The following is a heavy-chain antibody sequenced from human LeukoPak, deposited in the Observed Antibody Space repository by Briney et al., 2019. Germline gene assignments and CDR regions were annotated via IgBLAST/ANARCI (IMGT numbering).Heavy chain of an antibody. CDR3: ASSLSRDGYNYYFDY. V-gene: IGHV5-51*01. CDR2: IYPGDSDT. D-gene: IGHD5-24*01. CDR1: GYSFTSYW. J-gene: IGHJ4*02. Sequence: GESLKISCKGSGYSFTSYWIGWVRQMPGKGLEWMGIIYPGDSDTRYSPSFQGQVTISADKSISTAYLQWSSLKASDTAMYYCASSLSRDGYNYYFDYWGQGTLVTVSS.